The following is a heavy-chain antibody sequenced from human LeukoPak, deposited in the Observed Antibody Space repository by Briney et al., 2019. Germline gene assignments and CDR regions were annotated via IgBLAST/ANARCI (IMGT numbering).Heavy chain of an antibody. CDR2: MNPNSGNI. Sequence: ASVKVSCKASEYTFTSYDIDWVRQATGQGLEWMGWMNPNSGNIGYAQKFQGRVTITADESTSTAYMELSSLRSEDTAVYYCARDQEWIRYNWFDPWGQGTLVTVSS. J-gene: IGHJ5*02. CDR1: EYTFTSYD. V-gene: IGHV1-8*03. D-gene: IGHD3-3*01. CDR3: ARDQEWIRYNWFDP.